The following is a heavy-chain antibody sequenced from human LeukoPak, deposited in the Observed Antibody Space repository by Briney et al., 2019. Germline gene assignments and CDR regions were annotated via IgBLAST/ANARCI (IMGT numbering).Heavy chain of an antibody. Sequence: GGSLRLSCAASGFTVSSNYMSWVRQAPGKGLEWVSVIYSGGDTYYADSVKGRFTISRDAFKNTVFLQMNSLRAEDTAMYYCARGVTLWFWNYWGQGTLVTVSS. CDR2: IYSGGDT. V-gene: IGHV3-53*01. CDR3: ARGVTLWFWNY. D-gene: IGHD3-10*01. J-gene: IGHJ4*02. CDR1: GFTVSSNY.